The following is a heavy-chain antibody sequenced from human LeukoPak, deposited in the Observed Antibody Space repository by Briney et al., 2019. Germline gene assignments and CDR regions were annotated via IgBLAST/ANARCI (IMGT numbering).Heavy chain of an antibody. CDR3: ARGGYDILTDSLPL. CDR1: GYTFTSYD. CDR2: MNSNSGNT. Sequence: ASVTVSCTASGYTFTSYDISWVRQATGQGLEWMGWMNSNSGNTGSAQKFQGRVTMTRNTSISTAYMELSSLRSEDTAVYYCARGGYDILTDSLPLWGQGTLVTVSS. V-gene: IGHV1-8*01. J-gene: IGHJ4*02. D-gene: IGHD3-9*01.